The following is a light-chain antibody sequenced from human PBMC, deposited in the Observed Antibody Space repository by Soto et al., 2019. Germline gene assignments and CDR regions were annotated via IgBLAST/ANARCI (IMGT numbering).Light chain of an antibody. Sequence: EIVLTQPPATLSLSPGERATLSCRASQSIRNYLAWYQQKPGQAPRLLIYDASNRATGIPARFSGSGSGTDFTLTISSLEPEDFAVYYCHQRINWPPITFGQGTRLEIK. CDR3: HQRINWPPIT. CDR2: DAS. CDR1: QSIRNY. V-gene: IGKV3-11*01. J-gene: IGKJ5*01.